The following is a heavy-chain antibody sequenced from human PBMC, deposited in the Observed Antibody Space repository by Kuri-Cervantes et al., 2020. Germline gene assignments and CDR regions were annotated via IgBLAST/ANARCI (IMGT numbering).Heavy chain of an antibody. CDR3: ASETLYYYDSSGYHN. V-gene: IGHV3-33*08. CDR2: IWYDGSNK. CDR1: GFTFDDYA. D-gene: IGHD3-22*01. Sequence: GESLKISCAASGFTFDDYAMHWVRQAPGKGLEWVAVIWYDGSNKYYADSVKGRFTISRDNSKNTLYLQMNSPRAEDTAVYYCASETLYYYDSSGYHNWGQGTLVTVSS. J-gene: IGHJ4*02.